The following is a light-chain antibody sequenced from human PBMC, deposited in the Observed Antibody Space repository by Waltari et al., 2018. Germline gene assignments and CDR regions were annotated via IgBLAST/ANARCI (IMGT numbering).Light chain of an antibody. CDR1: QSISKY. V-gene: IGKV3-20*01. Sequence: VLTPSPGTLSLSPGERATLSFRASQSISKYLVWYQQRPGHAPRLLIYAASTRATGIPDRFSGSGFGTDFTLTISRLEPEDFAMYYCQNHERLPATFGQGTKVEIK. J-gene: IGKJ1*01. CDR3: QNHERLPAT. CDR2: AAS.